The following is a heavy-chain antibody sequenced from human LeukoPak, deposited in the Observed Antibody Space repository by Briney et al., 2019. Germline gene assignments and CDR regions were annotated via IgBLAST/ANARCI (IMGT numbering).Heavy chain of an antibody. CDR3: ARVIGSSSWYVLWFDP. J-gene: IGHJ5*02. V-gene: IGHV4-4*07. D-gene: IGHD6-13*01. Sequence: PSETLSLTCTVSGGSISSYYWSWIRQPAGKGLEWIGRIYTSGSTNYNPSLKSRVTMSVDTSKNQFSLKLSSVTAADTAVYYCARVIGSSSWYVLWFDPWGQGTLVTVSS. CDR2: IYTSGST. CDR1: GGSISSYY.